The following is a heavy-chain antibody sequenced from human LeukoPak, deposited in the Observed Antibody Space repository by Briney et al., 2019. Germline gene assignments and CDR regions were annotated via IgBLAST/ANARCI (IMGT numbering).Heavy chain of an antibody. Sequence: SETLSLTCAVYGGSLSGYYWSWIRQPPGKGLEWIGEINHSGSTNYNPSLKSRVTISVDTSKNQFSLKLSSVTAADTAVYYCARESHYYDSSGYSPFLYYWGQGTLVTVSS. D-gene: IGHD3-22*01. CDR2: INHSGST. CDR3: ARESHYYDSSGYSPFLYY. V-gene: IGHV4-34*01. J-gene: IGHJ4*02. CDR1: GGSLSGYY.